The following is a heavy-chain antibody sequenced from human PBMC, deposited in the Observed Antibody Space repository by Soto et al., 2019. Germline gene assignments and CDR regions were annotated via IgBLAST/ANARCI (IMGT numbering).Heavy chain of an antibody. CDR2: IYYSGST. J-gene: IGHJ4*02. D-gene: IGHD3-16*01. V-gene: IGHV4-59*01. CDR1: GGSISSYY. CDR3: ARVEGYGYIWVYFDY. Sequence: SETLSLTCTVSGGSISSYYWSWIRQPPGKGLEWIGYIYYSGSTNYNPSLKSRVTISVDTSKNQFSLKLSSVTAADTAVYYCARVEGYGYIWVYFDYWGQGTLVTVS.